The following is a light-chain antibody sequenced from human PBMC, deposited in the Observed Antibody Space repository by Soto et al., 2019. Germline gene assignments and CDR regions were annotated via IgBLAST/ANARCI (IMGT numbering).Light chain of an antibody. CDR2: RNN. CDR1: SSNIGSNF. Sequence: QSVLTQPPSASGTPGQRVTTSCSGSSSNIGSNFVYWYQQFPGTAPKLLIYRNNQRPSGVPDRFSGSKSGTSASLAISGLPSEDEADYYCAAWDDSLSGWVFGGGTQLTVL. J-gene: IGLJ7*01. CDR3: AAWDDSLSGWV. V-gene: IGLV1-47*01.